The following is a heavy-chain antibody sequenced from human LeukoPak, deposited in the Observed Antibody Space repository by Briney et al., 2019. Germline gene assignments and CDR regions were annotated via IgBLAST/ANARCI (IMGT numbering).Heavy chain of an antibody. D-gene: IGHD4-23*01. CDR2: ISDSGVTT. J-gene: IGHJ4*02. Sequence: GGSLRLSCAASEFTFSGYSMNGVRQAPGKGLEWVSAISDSGVTTYYADSVKGRFTISRDNSKNTLYLQTNSLRAEDTAVYYCTKEKTTLRTPGIDYWGQGILVTVSS. CDR3: TKEKTTLRTPGIDY. CDR1: EFTFSGYS. V-gene: IGHV3-23*01.